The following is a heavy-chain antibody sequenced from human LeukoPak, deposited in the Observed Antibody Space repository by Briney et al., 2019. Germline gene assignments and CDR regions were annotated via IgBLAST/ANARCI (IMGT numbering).Heavy chain of an antibody. CDR2: ISGSGGST. CDR3: AKDFYPGGSWDSFDI. V-gene: IGHV3-23*01. J-gene: IGHJ3*02. Sequence: PGGSLRLSCVASVFTFSSYAMSWVRAAPGKGLEWVSAISGSGGSTYYGDSVKGRFTIYRDNSKNTLYLQMISLRAEDTAVYYCAKDFYPGGSWDSFDIWGQGTMVTVSS. CDR1: VFTFSSYA. D-gene: IGHD6-13*01.